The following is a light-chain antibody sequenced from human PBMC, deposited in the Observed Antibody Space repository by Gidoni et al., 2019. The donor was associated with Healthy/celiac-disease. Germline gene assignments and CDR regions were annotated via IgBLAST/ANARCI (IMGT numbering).Light chain of an antibody. J-gene: IGLJ2*01. Sequence: SYELTQPPSVSVSPGQTARITCSGDALPKQYAYWYHQKPGQAPVLVIYKDSERPSGIHARFSGSSSGTTVTLTISGVQAEDEADYYCQSADSSGTYHVVFGGGTKLTVL. CDR3: QSADSSGTYHVV. CDR1: ALPKQY. CDR2: KDS. V-gene: IGLV3-25*02.